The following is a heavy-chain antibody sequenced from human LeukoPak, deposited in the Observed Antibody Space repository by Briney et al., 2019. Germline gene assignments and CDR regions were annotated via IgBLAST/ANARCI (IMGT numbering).Heavy chain of an antibody. Sequence: SETLSLTCSVSGGSIRNYYWTWIRQPPGKGLEWIGHVSNSGSTKYNPSLKSRVTISIDTSKKHSSLKLSSVTAADTAVYYCASRAYYDSSGLDYWGQGTLVTVSS. J-gene: IGHJ4*02. CDR2: VSNSGST. D-gene: IGHD3-22*01. CDR3: ASRAYYDSSGLDY. V-gene: IGHV4-59*08. CDR1: GGSIRNYY.